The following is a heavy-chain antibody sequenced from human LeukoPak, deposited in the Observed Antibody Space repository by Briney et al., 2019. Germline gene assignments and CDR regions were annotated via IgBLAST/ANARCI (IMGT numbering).Heavy chain of an antibody. CDR2: MNPNSGNT. CDR3: ARGRPYYYDSSGYYYKDY. V-gene: IGHV1-8*01. Sequence: ASVKVSCKASGYTFTSYHINWVRQATGQGLEWMGWMNPNSGNTGYAQKFQGRVTMTRNNSISTAYMELSSLRAEDTAVYYCARGRPYYYDSSGYYYKDYWGQGTLVTVSS. CDR1: GYTFTSYH. J-gene: IGHJ4*02. D-gene: IGHD3-22*01.